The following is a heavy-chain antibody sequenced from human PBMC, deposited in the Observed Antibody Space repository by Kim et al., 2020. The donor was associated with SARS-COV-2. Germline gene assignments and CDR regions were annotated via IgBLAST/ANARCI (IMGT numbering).Heavy chain of an antibody. Sequence: GGSLRLSCAASGFTFSDYYMSWIRQAPGKGLEWVSYISSSSSYTNYADSVKGRFTISRDNAKNSLYLQMNSLRAEDTAVYYCARSGLRDWFDPWGQGTLVTVSS. CDR2: ISSSSSYT. D-gene: IGHD4-17*01. CDR3: ARSGLRDWFDP. V-gene: IGHV3-11*06. CDR1: GFTFSDYY. J-gene: IGHJ5*02.